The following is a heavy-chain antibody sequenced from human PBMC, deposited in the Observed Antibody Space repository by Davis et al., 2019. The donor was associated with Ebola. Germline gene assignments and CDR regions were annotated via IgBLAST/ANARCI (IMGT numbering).Heavy chain of an antibody. J-gene: IGHJ4*02. CDR2: IYYSGTT. Sequence: SETLSLTCSVSGGSMSSYYWSWIRQPPGKGLEWIGNIYYSGTTNYNPSLKSRVTISVDTSKNLFSLKLSSVTAADTAVYYCARRVGYCSSTSCYYLDYWGQGTLVTVSS. CDR3: ARRVGYCSSTSCYYLDY. CDR1: GGSMSSYY. D-gene: IGHD2-2*01. V-gene: IGHV4-59*01.